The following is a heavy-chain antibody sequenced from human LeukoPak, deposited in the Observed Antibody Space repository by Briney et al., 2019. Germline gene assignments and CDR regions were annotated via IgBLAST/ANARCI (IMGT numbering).Heavy chain of an antibody. CDR3: ARSLPYGTAWYGRSDF. CDR1: GFTFSNFW. CDR2: IKQDGSEK. J-gene: IGHJ4*02. V-gene: IGHV3-7*03. Sequence: GGSLRLSCAASGFTFSNFWMSWVRQAPGKGLEWVANIKQDGSEKYYVDSLKGRFTISRDNAKNSLYLQMNSPRAEDTAIYYCARSLPYGTAWYGRSDFWGQGTLVTVSS. D-gene: IGHD6-13*01.